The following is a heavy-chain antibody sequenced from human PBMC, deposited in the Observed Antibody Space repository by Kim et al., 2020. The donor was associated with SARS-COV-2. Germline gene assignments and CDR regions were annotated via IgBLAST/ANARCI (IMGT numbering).Heavy chain of an antibody. D-gene: IGHD6-25*01. V-gene: IGHV3-30-3*01. CDR3: ARDNSLDSSGGDY. CDR1: GFTFSSYA. CDR2: ISYDGSNK. Sequence: GGSLRLSCAASGFTFSSYAMHWVRQAPGKGLEWVAVISYDGSNKYYADSVKGRFTISRDNSKNTLYLQMNSLRAEDTAVYYCARDNSLDSSGGDYWGQGTLVTVSS. J-gene: IGHJ4*02.